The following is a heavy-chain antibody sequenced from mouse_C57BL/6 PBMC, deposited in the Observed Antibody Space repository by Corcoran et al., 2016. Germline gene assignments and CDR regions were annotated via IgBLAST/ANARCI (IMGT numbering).Heavy chain of an antibody. CDR3: ARHDGYYKYYCDY. Sequence: QIQLVQSGPELKKPGETVKISCKASGSTFTTYGMSWVKQAPGKGLKWMGWINTYSGVPTYADDFKGRFAFSLETSASTAYLQINNLKNEDTATYFCARHDGYYKYYCDYWGQGTTLTVSS. CDR2: INTYSGVP. D-gene: IGHD2-3*01. CDR1: GSTFTTYG. V-gene: IGHV9-3*01. J-gene: IGHJ2*01.